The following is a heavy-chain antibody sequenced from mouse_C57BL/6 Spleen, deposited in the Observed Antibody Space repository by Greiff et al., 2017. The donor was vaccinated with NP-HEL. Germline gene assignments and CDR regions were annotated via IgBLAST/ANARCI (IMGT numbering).Heavy chain of an antibody. CDR1: GYTFTSYW. CDR3: ARIGSSYNAMDY. J-gene: IGHJ4*01. D-gene: IGHD1-1*01. V-gene: IGHV1-69*01. Sequence: QVQLQQPGAELVMPGASVKLSCKASGYTFTSYWMHWVKQRPGQGLEWIGEIDPSDSYTNYNQKFKGKSTLTVDKSSSTAYMQLSSLTSEDSAVYYCARIGSSYNAMDYWGQGTSVTVSS. CDR2: IDPSDSYT.